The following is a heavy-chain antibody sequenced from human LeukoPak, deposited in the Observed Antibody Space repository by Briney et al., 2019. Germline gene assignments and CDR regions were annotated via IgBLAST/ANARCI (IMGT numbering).Heavy chain of an antibody. CDR3: ATDGAGFDT. J-gene: IGHJ5*02. CDR2: INIGGTNT. V-gene: IGHV3-11*01. Sequence: GGSLRLSCAASGFTFNDYYMSWIRQAPGKGPEWLSYINIGGTNTHYADSVKGRFTISRDNAKKSLYLEMNDLRAEDTAVYYCATDGAGFDTWGQGVLVTVSS. CDR1: GFTFNDYY.